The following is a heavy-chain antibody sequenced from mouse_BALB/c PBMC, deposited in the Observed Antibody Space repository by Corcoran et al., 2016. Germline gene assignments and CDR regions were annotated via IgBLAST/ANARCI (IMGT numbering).Heavy chain of an antibody. D-gene: IGHD2-10*01. CDR3: ASAYYGNWFAY. CDR2: IDPANGNT. Sequence: EVQLQQSGAELVKPGASVKLSCTASGFNIKDTYMHWVKQRPEQGLEWIGRIDPANGNTKYDPKFQGKATITADTSSNTAYLQLSSLTSEDTAVYYCASAYYGNWFAYWGQGTLVTVSA. J-gene: IGHJ3*01. CDR1: GFNIKDTY. V-gene: IGHV14-3*02.